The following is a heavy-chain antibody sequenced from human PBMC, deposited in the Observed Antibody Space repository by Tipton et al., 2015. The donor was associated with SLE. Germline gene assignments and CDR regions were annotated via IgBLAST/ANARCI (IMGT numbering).Heavy chain of an antibody. CDR2: ITGTGDNT. Sequence: SLRLSCAASGFTFSSNAMSWVRQAPGKGLDWVSAITGTGDNTHYADSVKGRFTISRDNSKNTLYLQMDSLRADDTAVYYCAKDKSSVTNWYFDLWGRGPLVTVSS. CDR1: GFTFSSNA. J-gene: IGHJ2*01. CDR3: AKDKSSVTNWYFDL. V-gene: IGHV3-23*01. D-gene: IGHD4-17*01.